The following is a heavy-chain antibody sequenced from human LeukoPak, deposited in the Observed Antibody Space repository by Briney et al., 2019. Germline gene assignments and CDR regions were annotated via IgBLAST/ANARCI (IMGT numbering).Heavy chain of an antibody. CDR2: ISHAGSNE. V-gene: IGHV3-30*03. CDR3: ARGGAPAVYFDY. J-gene: IGHJ4*02. CDR1: GFTFSSNG. D-gene: IGHD1-26*01. Sequence: GGSLRLSCVASGFTFSSNGMHWIRQAPGKGLEWVALISHAGSNEYYAASVKGRFTISRDNSNNGFYLQMNSLRPEDTAVYYCARGGAPAVYFDYWGQGALVTVSS.